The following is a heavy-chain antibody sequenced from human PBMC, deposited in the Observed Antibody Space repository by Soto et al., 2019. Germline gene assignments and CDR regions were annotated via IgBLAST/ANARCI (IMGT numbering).Heavy chain of an antibody. V-gene: IGHV3-21*01. D-gene: IGHD1-20*01. CDR3: ARIQLGYCRGYNCVGYSYYLDC. CDR2: ISSSSSYI. CDR1: GFTFSSYS. Sequence: PGGSLRLSCAASGFTFSSYSMNWVRQAPGKGLEWVSSISSSSSYIYYADSVKGRFTISRDNAKNSLYLQMNSLRAEDTAVYYCARIQLGYCRGYNCVGYSYYLDCWVTGTTVTVAS. J-gene: IGHJ6*03.